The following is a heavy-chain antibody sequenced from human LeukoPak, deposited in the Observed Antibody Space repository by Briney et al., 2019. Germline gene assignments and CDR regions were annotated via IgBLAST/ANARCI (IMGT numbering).Heavy chain of an antibody. CDR2: VSGYNGNT. D-gene: IGHD3-16*01. V-gene: IGHV1-18*01. J-gene: IGHJ4*02. CDR3: GRGLHTPDY. Sequence: ASVKVSCKASGYTFTNYGINWVRQAPGQGLEWMGWVSGYNGNTKYAEKFEGRVSMTRDTSTSTVYMELSSLISDDTAVYFCGRGLHTPDYWGQGTLVTVSS. CDR1: GYTFTNYG.